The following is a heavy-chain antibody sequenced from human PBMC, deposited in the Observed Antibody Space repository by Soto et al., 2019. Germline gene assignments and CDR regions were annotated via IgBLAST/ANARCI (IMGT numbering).Heavy chain of an antibody. D-gene: IGHD1-1*01. CDR1: GFTFTGYE. Sequence: EVQLVESGGGLVQPGGSLRLSCAASGFTFTGYEMNWVRQAPGKGLEWVSYISAIGSTKYYADSVKGRFTISRDNAKNSLYLRMDGLRADDSAVYYCARYDGLGHCTSSNCHVLGMDVWGQGTTVTVSS. J-gene: IGHJ6*02. V-gene: IGHV3-48*03. CDR3: ARYDGLGHCTSSNCHVLGMDV. CDR2: ISAIGSTK.